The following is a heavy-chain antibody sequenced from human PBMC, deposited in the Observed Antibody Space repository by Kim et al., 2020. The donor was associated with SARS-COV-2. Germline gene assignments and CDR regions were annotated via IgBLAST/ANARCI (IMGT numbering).Heavy chain of an antibody. V-gene: IGHV1-69*04. CDR3: ARGAPGGYYDSSGYYFDY. J-gene: IGHJ4*02. CDR1: GGTFSSYA. CDR2: IIPILGIA. Sequence: SVKVSCKASGGTFSSYAISWVRQAPGQGLEWMGRIIPILGIANYAQKFQGRVTITADKSTSTAYMELSSLRSEDTAVYYCARGAPGGYYDSSGYYFDYWGQGTLVTVSS. D-gene: IGHD3-22*01.